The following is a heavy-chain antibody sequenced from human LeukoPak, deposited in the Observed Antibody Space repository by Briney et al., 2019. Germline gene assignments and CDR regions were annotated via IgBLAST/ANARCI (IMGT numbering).Heavy chain of an antibody. CDR2: TYYTGRT. Sequence: SETLSLTCTVSGGFISSYYWSWIRQPPGKGLEWIGYTYYTGRTNYNPSLKSRVTISVDTSKNQSSLNLNSVTAADTAVYYCARVPGDGDYGGWHFDLWGRGTLVTVSS. J-gene: IGHJ2*01. CDR3: ARVPGDGDYGGWHFDL. CDR1: GGFISSYY. V-gene: IGHV4-59*01. D-gene: IGHD4-23*01.